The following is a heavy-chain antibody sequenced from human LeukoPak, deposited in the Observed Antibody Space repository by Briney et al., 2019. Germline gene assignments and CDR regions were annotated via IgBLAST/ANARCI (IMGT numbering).Heavy chain of an antibody. J-gene: IGHJ3*02. CDR1: GFTFSSYA. CDR2: TSYDGGNK. D-gene: IGHD6-6*01. CDR3: ARDRASSSFPLDAFDI. V-gene: IGHV3-30*04. Sequence: GGSLRLSCAASGFTFSSYAMRWVRQAPGKGLEWVAITSYDGGNKYYADSVKGRFTISRDNSKNTLYLQMNSLRAEDTAVYYCARDRASSSFPLDAFDIWGQGTMVTVSS.